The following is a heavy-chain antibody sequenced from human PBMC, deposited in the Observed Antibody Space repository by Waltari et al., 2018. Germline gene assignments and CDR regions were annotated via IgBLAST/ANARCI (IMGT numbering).Heavy chain of an antibody. D-gene: IGHD1-1*01. Sequence: QVHLVQSGAEVKKPGSSVKVSCKASGGPFGRYPITWVRQAPGQGLEWMGGLIPIFGAPNYAQRFQGRVTITADESTSTVYMELSSLKSEDTALYFCARRQLGGPLDPWGQGTLVTVSS. CDR3: ARRQLGGPLDP. CDR1: GGPFGRYP. CDR2: LIPIFGAP. J-gene: IGHJ5*02. V-gene: IGHV1-69*12.